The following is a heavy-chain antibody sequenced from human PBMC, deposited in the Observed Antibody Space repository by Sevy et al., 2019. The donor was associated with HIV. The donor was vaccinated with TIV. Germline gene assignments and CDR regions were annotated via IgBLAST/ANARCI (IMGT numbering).Heavy chain of an antibody. D-gene: IGHD2-15*01. CDR1: GASINSGSFF. V-gene: IGHV4-61*02. J-gene: IGHJ6*02. CDR3: VKEPLPGYCSGGMCYWEMRDYYGLDV. Sequence: SESLSLTCSVSGASINSGSFFWNWFRQPAGKGLEWIGRISARGNSNYNPSLKSRVTMSIDTSKNQFSLKLSSVTAAATAVYYCVKEPLPGYCSGGMCYWEMRDYYGLDVWGQGTTVTVSS. CDR2: ISARGNS.